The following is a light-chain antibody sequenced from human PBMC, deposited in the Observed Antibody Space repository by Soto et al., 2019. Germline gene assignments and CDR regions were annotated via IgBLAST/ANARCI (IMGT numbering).Light chain of an antibody. CDR3: SSYTTSNTRQIV. CDR2: DVS. V-gene: IGLV2-14*03. CDR1: SSDVGGYNY. J-gene: IGLJ1*01. Sequence: QSSLTQPASLSGSPGQSITISCTGNSSDVGGYNYVSWYQHHPGKAPKPIIYDVSNRPSGVSIRFSGSKSDNTASLTISGLQPEDEADYHCSSYTTSNTRQIVFGTGTKVTVL.